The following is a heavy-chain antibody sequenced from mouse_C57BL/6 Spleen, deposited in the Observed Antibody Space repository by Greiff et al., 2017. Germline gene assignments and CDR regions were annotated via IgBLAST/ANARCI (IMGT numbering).Heavy chain of an antibody. V-gene: IGHV5-17*01. D-gene: IGHD1-1*01. CDR3: ARGDYGSSYNYAMDY. CDR1: GFTFSDYG. CDR2: ISSGSSTI. J-gene: IGHJ4*01. Sequence: DVMLVESGGGLVKPGGSLKLSCAASGFTFSDYGMHWVRQAPEKGLEWVAYISSGSSTIYYADTVKGRFTISRDNAKNTLFLQMTSLRSEDTAMYYCARGDYGSSYNYAMDYWGQGTSVTVSS.